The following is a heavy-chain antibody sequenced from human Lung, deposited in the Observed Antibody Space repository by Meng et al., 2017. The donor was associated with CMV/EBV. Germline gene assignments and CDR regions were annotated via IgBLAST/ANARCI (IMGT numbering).Heavy chain of an antibody. CDR3: ARDNYVRGDYYYGLDV. J-gene: IGHJ6*02. V-gene: IGHV4-59*01. CDR2: ISHSGTT. CDR1: NGSINNYY. Sequence: SETLSLXCTVSNGSINNYYWSWIRQPPGKGLEWICYISHSGTTNYNPSLKSRLTLSVDTPNNQFSLRLTSVTATDTATYCCARDNYVRGDYYYGLDVWGQGTTVTVSS. D-gene: IGHD3-16*01.